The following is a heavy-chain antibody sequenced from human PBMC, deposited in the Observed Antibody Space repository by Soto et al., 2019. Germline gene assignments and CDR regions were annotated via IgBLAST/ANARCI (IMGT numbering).Heavy chain of an antibody. CDR1: GFTFSSYA. V-gene: IGHV3-23*01. D-gene: IGHD1-26*01. CDR3: AKTFYSGSYGRYYFDY. Sequence: PGGSLRLSCAASGFTFSSYAMSWVRQAPGKGLEWVSAISGSGGSTYYADSVKGRFTISRDNSKSTLYLQMNSLRAEDTAVYYCAKTFYSGSYGRYYFDYWGQGTLVTVSS. CDR2: ISGSGGST. J-gene: IGHJ4*02.